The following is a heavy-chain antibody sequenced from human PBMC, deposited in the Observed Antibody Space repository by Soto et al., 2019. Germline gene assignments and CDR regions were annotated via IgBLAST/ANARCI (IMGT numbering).Heavy chain of an antibody. CDR3: ARGIGYYFDY. Sequence: EVQLVESGGGLVQPGGSLRLSCAASGFTFSSYTMNWVRQAPGRGLEWVSYISSSSSTIYYADSVKGRFTISRDNAKNSLALQMNSLRDEDRAVYYCARGIGYYFDYWGQGILVTVSS. J-gene: IGHJ4*02. CDR2: ISSSSSTI. D-gene: IGHD3-10*01. V-gene: IGHV3-48*02. CDR1: GFTFSSYT.